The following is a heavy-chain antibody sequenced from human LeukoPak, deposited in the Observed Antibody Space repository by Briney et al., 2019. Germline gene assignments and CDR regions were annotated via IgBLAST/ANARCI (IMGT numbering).Heavy chain of an antibody. J-gene: IGHJ5*02. V-gene: IGHV1-24*01. Sequence: ASVKVSCKVSGYTLTELSMHWVRQAPGKGLEWMGGFDPEDGETIYAQKLQGRVTMTTDTSTSTAYMELRSLRSDDTAVYYCARATYCGGDCYLNWFDPWGQGTLVTVSS. D-gene: IGHD2-21*02. CDR3: ARATYCGGDCYLNWFDP. CDR2: FDPEDGET. CDR1: GYTLTELS.